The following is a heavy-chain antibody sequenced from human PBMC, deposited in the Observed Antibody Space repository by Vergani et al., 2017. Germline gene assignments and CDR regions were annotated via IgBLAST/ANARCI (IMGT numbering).Heavy chain of an antibody. V-gene: IGHV1-18*01. CDR3: ARDRDCSGGSCYHYYYYGMDV. CDR2: ISAYNGNT. Sequence: QVQLVQSGAEVKKPGASVKVSCKASGYTFTSYGISWVRQAPGQGLEWMGWISAYNGNTNYAQKLQGRVTMTTDTSTSTAYMKLSSVTAADTAVYYCARDRDCSGGSCYHYYYYGMDVWGQGTTVTVSS. J-gene: IGHJ6*02. CDR1: GYTFTSYG. D-gene: IGHD2-15*01.